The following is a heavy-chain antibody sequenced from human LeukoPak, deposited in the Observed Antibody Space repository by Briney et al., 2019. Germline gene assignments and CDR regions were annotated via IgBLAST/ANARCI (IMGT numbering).Heavy chain of an antibody. CDR1: GFTFSTYA. CDR3: ARGFLGGTDQYFDS. J-gene: IGHJ4*02. CDR2: IGGGGPTT. D-gene: IGHD6-19*01. V-gene: IGHV3-23*01. Sequence: GGSLRLSCAASGFTFSTYAMNWVRQAPANGLEWVSTIGGGGPTTDYADSVKDRFTISRDNSKNTLYLQMNSLRAEDTAVYFCARGFLGGTDQYFDSWGQGTLVTVSS.